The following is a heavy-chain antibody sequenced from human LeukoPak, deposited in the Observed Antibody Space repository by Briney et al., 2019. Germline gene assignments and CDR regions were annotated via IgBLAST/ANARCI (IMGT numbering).Heavy chain of an antibody. CDR1: GYTLTELS. D-gene: IGHD3-10*01. CDR2: FDPEDGET. V-gene: IGHV1-24*01. Sequence: ASVKVSCKVSGYTLTELSMHWVRQAPGKGLEWMGGFDPEDGETIYAQKFQGRVTMTEDTSTDTAYMELSSLRSKDTAVYYCATWSRYYGSGHHIDYWGQGTLVTVSS. CDR3: ATWSRYYGSGHHIDY. J-gene: IGHJ4*02.